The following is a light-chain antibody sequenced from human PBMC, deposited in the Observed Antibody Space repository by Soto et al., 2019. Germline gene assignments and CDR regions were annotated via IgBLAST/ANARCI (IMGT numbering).Light chain of an antibody. CDR2: DAS. V-gene: IGKV3-20*01. J-gene: IGKJ2*01. Sequence: EIVLTQSPGTLSLSPGERATLSCRASQSVTSSHLAWYQQKPGQAPMLLIFDASIRATGIPDRFSGSGSGADFTLTISRLEPEDFALYYCQQYGSSPPNTFGQGTKVEIK. CDR1: QSVTSSH. CDR3: QQYGSSPPNT.